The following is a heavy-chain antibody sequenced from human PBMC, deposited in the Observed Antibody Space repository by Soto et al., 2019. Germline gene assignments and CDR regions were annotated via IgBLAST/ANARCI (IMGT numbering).Heavy chain of an antibody. D-gene: IGHD3-3*01. V-gene: IGHV3-73*01. J-gene: IGHJ4*02. CDR2: IRSKANSYAT. CDR3: AKRSDFWSGYPNY. CDR1: GFSFSGSA. Sequence: GGSLRLSCAASGFSFSGSAIHWVRQASGEGLEWVGRIRSKANSYATVYGASVKGRFTISRDDLKNTAYLQMNSLRAEDTAVYYCAKRSDFWSGYPNYWGQGTLVTVSS.